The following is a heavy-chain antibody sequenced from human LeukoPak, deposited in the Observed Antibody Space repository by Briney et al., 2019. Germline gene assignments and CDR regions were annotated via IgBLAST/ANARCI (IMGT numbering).Heavy chain of an antibody. CDR2: IYYSGST. D-gene: IGHD3-16*01. Sequence: SETLSLTCTVSGGSISSYYWSWIRQPPGKGLEWIGYIYYSGSTNYNPSLKSRVTISVDTSKNQFPLKLSSVTAADTAVYCCARGDYQGDFDYWGQGTLVTVSS. V-gene: IGHV4-59*01. CDR1: GGSISSYY. J-gene: IGHJ4*02. CDR3: ARGDYQGDFDY.